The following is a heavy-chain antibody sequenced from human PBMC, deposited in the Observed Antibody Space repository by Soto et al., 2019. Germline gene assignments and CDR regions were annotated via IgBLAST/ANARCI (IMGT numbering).Heavy chain of an antibody. CDR2: MYYSGST. CDR1: GGSISSSNYF. Sequence: SETLSLTCTVSGGSISSSNYFWGWIRQPPGKGLEWIGSMYYSGSTYYNPSLKSRVTISVDTSKNQFSLKLSSVTAADTVMYSWGRQGKRKIRPLNWFAPGGQGTLVPVSS. D-gene: IGHD3-10*01. V-gene: IGHV4-39*01. J-gene: IGHJ5*02. CDR3: GRQGKRKIRPLNWFAP.